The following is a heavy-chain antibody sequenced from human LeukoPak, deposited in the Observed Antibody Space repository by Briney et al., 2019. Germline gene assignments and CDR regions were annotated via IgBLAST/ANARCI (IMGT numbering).Heavy chain of an antibody. J-gene: IGHJ5*02. CDR3: AKGSVVAGSKSLTYHWLDP. V-gene: IGHV1-2*02. CDR1: GYTFAGYY. CDR2: INPNSGGA. D-gene: IGHD6-19*01. Sequence: GASVKVSCKASGYTFAGYYIHWVRQAPGQGLEWVGWINPNSGGAKYAQKFQDRVTMTRDTSISTAYMGLSRLRSDDTAVYYCAKGSVVAGSKSLTYHWLDPWGQGTLVTVSS.